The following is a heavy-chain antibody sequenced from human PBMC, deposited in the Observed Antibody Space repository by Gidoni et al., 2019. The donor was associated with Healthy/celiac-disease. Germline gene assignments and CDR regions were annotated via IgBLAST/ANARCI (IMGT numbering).Heavy chain of an antibody. J-gene: IGHJ4*02. CDR2: IYYSGST. CDR1: GGSISRSSYY. D-gene: IGHD3-10*01. Sequence: QLQLQESGPGLVKPSETLSLTCTVSGGSISRSSYYWGWIRQPPGKGLEWIGSIYYSGSTYYNPSLKSRVPISVDTSKNQFSLKLSSVTAADTAVYYCARAVVLLWFGELLYYFDYWGQGTLVTVSS. CDR3: ARAVVLLWFGELLYYFDY. V-gene: IGHV4-39*07.